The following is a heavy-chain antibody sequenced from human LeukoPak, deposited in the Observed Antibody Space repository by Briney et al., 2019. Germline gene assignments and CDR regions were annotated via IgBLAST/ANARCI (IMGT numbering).Heavy chain of an antibody. D-gene: IGHD3-22*01. J-gene: IGHJ3*02. Sequence: KSSETLSLTCTVSAGSISSSNYYWGWIRQPPGKGLEWIGRIYYSGRTYYNPSLKSRVTISVDTSKNQFSLKLSSVTAADTAVYYCARQGRISMIVVLIEDAFDIWGQGTMVTVSS. V-gene: IGHV4-39*01. CDR2: IYYSGRT. CDR3: ARQGRISMIVVLIEDAFDI. CDR1: AGSISSSNYY.